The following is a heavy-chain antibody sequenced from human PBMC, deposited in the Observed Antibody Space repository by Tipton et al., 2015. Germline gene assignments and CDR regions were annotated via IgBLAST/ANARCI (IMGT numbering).Heavy chain of an antibody. D-gene: IGHD3-9*01. V-gene: IGHV4-61*01. CDR1: GGSVSSGSYY. J-gene: IGHJ4*02. Sequence: TLSLTCTVSGGSVSSGSYYWSWIRQPPGKGLEWIGYISFSDTTHYNPSLKSRVTMSRDTSKNQFSLRLPSVTAADTAVYYCACHDYDLLTRDYQTVDYWGQGTRVTVSS. CDR3: ACHDYDLLTRDYQTVDY. CDR2: ISFSDTT.